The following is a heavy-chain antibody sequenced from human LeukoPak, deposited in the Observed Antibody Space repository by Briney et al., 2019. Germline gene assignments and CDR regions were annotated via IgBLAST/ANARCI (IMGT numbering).Heavy chain of an antibody. V-gene: IGHV3-48*02. Sequence: GGSLRLSCAASGFTFSSYSMTWVRQAPGKGLEWVSYISSSSGTIYHADSVKGRFTISRDNAKNSLYLQMNSLRDEDTAVYYCARGGSGSSYFDYRGQGTLVTVSS. CDR1: GFTFSSYS. D-gene: IGHD3-10*01. CDR2: ISSSSGTI. J-gene: IGHJ4*02. CDR3: ARGGSGSSYFDY.